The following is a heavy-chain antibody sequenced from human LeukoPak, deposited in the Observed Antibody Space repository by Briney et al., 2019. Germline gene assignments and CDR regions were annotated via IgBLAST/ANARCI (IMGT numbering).Heavy chain of an antibody. J-gene: IGHJ4*02. CDR1: GFTFSSYG. V-gene: IGHV3-33*01. D-gene: IGHD2-8*01. Sequence: GGSLRLSCAASGFTFSSYGMHWVRQAPGKGLERVAVIWYDGSNKYYADSVKGRFTISRDNTKGSLFLQLNSLRAEDTAVYYCARDLGYCTNGVCHTRLDYWGQGTLVAVSS. CDR2: IWYDGSNK. CDR3: ARDLGYCTNGVCHTRLDY.